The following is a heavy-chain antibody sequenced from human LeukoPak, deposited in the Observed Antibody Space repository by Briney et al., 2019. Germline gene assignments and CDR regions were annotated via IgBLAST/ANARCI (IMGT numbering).Heavy chain of an antibody. Sequence: SETLSLTCTVSGRSISISMYYWGWIRQPPGKGLEWIGCIYVSGSYYYLPSLKGRVTMFVCTPKHQFSLKLSSVTAGDTAGYLCARQGYYYDNSGYPNDYWGQGTLVTVSS. CDR2: IYVSGSY. D-gene: IGHD3-22*01. CDR1: GRSISISMYY. J-gene: IGHJ4*02. V-gene: IGHV4-39*01. CDR3: ARQGYYYDNSGYPNDY.